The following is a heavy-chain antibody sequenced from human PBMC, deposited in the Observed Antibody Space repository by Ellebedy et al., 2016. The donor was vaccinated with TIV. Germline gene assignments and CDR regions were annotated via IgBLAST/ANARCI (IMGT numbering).Heavy chain of an antibody. CDR1: GYTFTTYA. CDR3: ARLSRVYDSSGYNWFDP. V-gene: IGHV1-3*01. CDR2: SNAGNGNT. Sequence: AASVNVSCKASGYTFTTYAMHWVRQAPGQRLEWRGWSNAGNGNTKYSQQFQGRVTITRDTSASTAYMELSSLRSEDTAVYYCARLSRVYDSSGYNWFDPWGQGTLVTVSS. D-gene: IGHD3-22*01. J-gene: IGHJ5*02.